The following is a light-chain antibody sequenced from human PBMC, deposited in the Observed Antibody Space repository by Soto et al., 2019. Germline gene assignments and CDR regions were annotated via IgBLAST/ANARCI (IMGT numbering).Light chain of an antibody. Sequence: ETAMTQSPATLYVSQGERATLSCRASQSVSSNLAWYQQKPGQAPSLLIYGASTRATGMPARFSGSGSGTEFTLTISSLQSADSAVYYCQQYNNWPVTFGQGTKLEIK. J-gene: IGKJ2*01. CDR2: GAS. CDR1: QSVSSN. CDR3: QQYNNWPVT. V-gene: IGKV3-15*01.